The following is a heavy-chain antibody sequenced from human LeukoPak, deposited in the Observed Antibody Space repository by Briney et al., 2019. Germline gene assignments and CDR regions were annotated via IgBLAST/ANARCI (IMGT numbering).Heavy chain of an antibody. J-gene: IGHJ5*02. V-gene: IGHV3-53*01. CDR2: IYSGGST. D-gene: IGHD3-10*01. Sequence: PGGSLRLSCAASDFTGSSNYMSWVRQAPGKGLEWVSVIYSGGSTYYADSVKGRFTVSREDSENTLYLQMNSLRAEDTAVYYCAKETLRFGELVQDFAWGQGTLVTVSS. CDR3: AKETLRFGELVQDFA. CDR1: DFTGSSNY.